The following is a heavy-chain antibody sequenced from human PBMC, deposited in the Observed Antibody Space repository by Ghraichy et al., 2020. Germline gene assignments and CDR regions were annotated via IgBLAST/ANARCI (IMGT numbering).Heavy chain of an antibody. V-gene: IGHV1-58*01. CDR3: AVEYYYGSGTHDY. CDR1: GFTFTSSA. CDR2: IVVGSGNT. D-gene: IGHD3-10*01. Sequence: SVKVSCKASGFTFTSSAVQWVRQARGQRLEWIGWIVVGSGNTNYAQKFQERVTITRDMSTSTAYMELSSLRSEDTAVYYCAVEYYYGSGTHDYWGQGTLVTVSS. J-gene: IGHJ4*02.